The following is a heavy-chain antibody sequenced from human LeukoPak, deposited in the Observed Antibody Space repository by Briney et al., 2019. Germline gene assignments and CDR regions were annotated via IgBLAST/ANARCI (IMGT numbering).Heavy chain of an antibody. Sequence: SGGSLRLSCAASGFTFSSYAMSWVRQAPGKGLEWVSAISGSGGGKYYTDSVKGRFTISRDNSRNTLYLQMNSLGAEDTAIYYCAKDIPRDDDWLRYSFDHWGQGTLVTVSS. J-gene: IGHJ4*02. CDR1: GFTFSSYA. D-gene: IGHD3-9*01. CDR3: AKDIPRDDDWLRYSFDH. CDR2: ISGSGGGK. V-gene: IGHV3-23*01.